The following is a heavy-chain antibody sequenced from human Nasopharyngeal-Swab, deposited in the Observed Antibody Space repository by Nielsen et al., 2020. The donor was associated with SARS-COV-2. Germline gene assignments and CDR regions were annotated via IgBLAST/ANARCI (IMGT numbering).Heavy chain of an antibody. D-gene: IGHD3-3*01. CDR3: ARGMRRYDFWSGYYPDY. Sequence: VRQAPGKGLEWVVVIWYDGSNKYYADSVKGRITISRDNAKNSLYLQMNKLRAEDTAVYYWARGMRRYDFWSGYYPDYWGQGTLVTVSS. J-gene: IGHJ4*02. CDR2: IWYDGSNK. V-gene: IGHV3-33*01.